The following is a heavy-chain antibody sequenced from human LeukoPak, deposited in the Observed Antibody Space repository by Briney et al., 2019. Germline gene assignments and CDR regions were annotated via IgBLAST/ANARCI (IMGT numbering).Heavy chain of an antibody. J-gene: IGHJ4*02. D-gene: IGHD2-21*02. CDR1: GGSISSSSYY. Sequence: PSETLSLTCTVSGGSISSSSYYWGWIRQPPGKGLEWVSGISGSGGSTYYADSVKGRFTISRDNSKNTLYLQMDSLRVEDTAIYYCAKDGGSCFSLDCSEEGDYWGQGTLVTVSS. CDR3: AKDGGSCFSLDCSEEGDY. V-gene: IGHV3-23*01. CDR2: ISGSGGST.